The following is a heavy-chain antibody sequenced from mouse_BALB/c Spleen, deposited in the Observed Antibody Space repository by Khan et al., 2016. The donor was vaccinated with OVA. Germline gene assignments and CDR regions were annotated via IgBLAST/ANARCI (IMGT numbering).Heavy chain of an antibody. Sequence: EVELVESGGGLVQPGGSLKVSCAASGFTFSSYTMSWVRQTPEKRLEWVAYISNGGGSTYYRDTVKGRFTISRDNAKNTLYLQMSSLKSEDTAMYYCARRAADGYYAYWGQGTQVTVSA. V-gene: IGHV5-12-2*01. CDR2: ISNGGGST. J-gene: IGHJ3*01. CDR3: ARRAADGYYAY. D-gene: IGHD2-3*01. CDR1: GFTFSSYT.